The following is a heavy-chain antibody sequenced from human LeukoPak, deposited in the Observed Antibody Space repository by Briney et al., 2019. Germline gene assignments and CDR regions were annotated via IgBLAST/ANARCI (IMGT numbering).Heavy chain of an antibody. D-gene: IGHD3-16*01. CDR1: GFTFDDYG. Sequence: GGSLRLSCAASGFTFDDYGMSWVRQAPGKGLEWVSGLNRNGGITGYADSVKGRFIISRDNAKNSLYLQMNSLRAEDTALYHCARKGVGGELGGFDYWGQGTLVTVSS. CDR3: ARKGVGGELGGFDY. CDR2: LNRNGGIT. V-gene: IGHV3-20*01. J-gene: IGHJ4*02.